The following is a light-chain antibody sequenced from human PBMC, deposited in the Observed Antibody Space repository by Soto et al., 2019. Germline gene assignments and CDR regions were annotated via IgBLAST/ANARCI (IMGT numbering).Light chain of an antibody. CDR1: QSALYSSNNKNY. CDR3: QYYYSSLT. V-gene: IGKV4-1*01. J-gene: IGKJ4*01. Sequence: DIVMTQSPDSLAVSLGERATINCKSSQSALYSSNNKNYLAWYQQKPGQPPKLLIYWASTRESGVPDRFSGSGSGADFTPTISRLQAEDVAVYYCQYYYSSLTFGGGTKVEIK. CDR2: WAS.